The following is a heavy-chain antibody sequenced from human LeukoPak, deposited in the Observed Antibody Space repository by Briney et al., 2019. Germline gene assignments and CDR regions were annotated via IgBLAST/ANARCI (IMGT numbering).Heavy chain of an antibody. CDR2: IYTSGST. CDR3: ARDRGYSGSYYKGLDV. Sequence: SETLSLTCTVSGGSISSYYWSWIRQPAGKGLEWIGRIYTSGSTNYNPSLKSRVTMSVDTSKNQFSLKLSSVTAADTAVYYCARDRGYSGSYYKGLDVWGKGTTVTVSS. CDR1: GGSISSYY. V-gene: IGHV4-4*07. D-gene: IGHD3-10*01. J-gene: IGHJ6*04.